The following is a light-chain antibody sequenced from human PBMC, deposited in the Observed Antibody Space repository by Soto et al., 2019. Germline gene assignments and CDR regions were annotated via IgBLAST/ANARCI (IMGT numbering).Light chain of an antibody. CDR2: EVS. CDR3: SSQTGSATMV. Sequence: QSALTQPASVSGSPGQSITISCTGTSSDVGGYNYVSWYQQFPGKAPKLMIYEVSNRPAGVSDRFSGSKYGNTASLIISGLHAEDEADYYCSSQTGSATMVFGGGTKLTVL. J-gene: IGLJ2*01. V-gene: IGLV2-14*01. CDR1: SSDVGGYNY.